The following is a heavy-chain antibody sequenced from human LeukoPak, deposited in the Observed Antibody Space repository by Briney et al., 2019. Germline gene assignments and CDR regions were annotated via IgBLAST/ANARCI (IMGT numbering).Heavy chain of an antibody. V-gene: IGHV3-23*01. J-gene: IGHJ3*02. Sequence: GGSLRLSCAASGFTFSSYAMSWVRQAPGKGLEWVSAISGSGGSTYYADSVKGRFTISRDNSKNTLYLQMNSLRAEDTAVYYCAKDITVAGTFPDAFDIWGQGTMVTVSS. CDR2: ISGSGGST. CDR3: AKDITVAGTFPDAFDI. D-gene: IGHD6-19*01. CDR1: GFTFSSYA.